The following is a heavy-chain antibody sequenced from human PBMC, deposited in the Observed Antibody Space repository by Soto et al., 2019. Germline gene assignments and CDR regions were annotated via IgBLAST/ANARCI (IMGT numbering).Heavy chain of an antibody. D-gene: IGHD3-22*01. CDR2: IWYDGSNK. CDR1: GFTFSSYG. V-gene: IGHV3-33*01. CDR3: ARKGNYYDSSGYSSPFDY. Sequence: QVQLVESGGGVVQPGRSLRLSCAASGFTFSSYGMHWVRQAPGKGLEWVAVIWYDGSNKYYADSVKGRFTISRDNSKNTLYLQMNSLRAEDTAVYYCARKGNYYDSSGYSSPFDYWGQGTLVTVSS. J-gene: IGHJ4*02.